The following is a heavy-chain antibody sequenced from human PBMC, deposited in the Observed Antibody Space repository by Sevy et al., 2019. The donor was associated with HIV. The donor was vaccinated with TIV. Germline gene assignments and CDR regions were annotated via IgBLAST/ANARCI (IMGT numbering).Heavy chain of an antibody. CDR1: GFTFSGSA. CDR2: IRSKANSYAT. Sequence: GESLKISCAASGFTFSGSAMHWVRQASGKGLEWVGRIRSKANSYATVYAAWVKGRFTISRDDSKNTAYLQMNSLKTEHTAVYYCTIPIRYCSGGSCSSPYYYYYGMDVWGQGTTVTVSS. CDR3: TIPIRYCSGGSCSSPYYYYYGMDV. D-gene: IGHD2-15*01. J-gene: IGHJ6*02. V-gene: IGHV3-73*01.